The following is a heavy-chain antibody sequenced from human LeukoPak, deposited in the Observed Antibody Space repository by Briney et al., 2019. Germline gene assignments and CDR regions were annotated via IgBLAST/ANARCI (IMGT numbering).Heavy chain of an antibody. J-gene: IGHJ6*03. CDR2: IYYTGST. CDR1: GGSVNSYY. V-gene: IGHV4-59*02. CDR3: ARWYCVSNTCYHMDV. D-gene: IGHD2-2*01. Sequence: SETLSLTCSVSGGSVNSYYWSWIRQPPGEGLEWIGYIYYTGSTNYNPSLKSRVTISVDTSKNQHSLKVSSVTAADTAVYYCARWYCVSNTCYHMDVWGKGTTVTVSS.